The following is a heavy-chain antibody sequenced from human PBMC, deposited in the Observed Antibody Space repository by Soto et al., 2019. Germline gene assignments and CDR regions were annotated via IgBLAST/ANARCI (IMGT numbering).Heavy chain of an antibody. CDR2: TFFTGAP. CDR1: GGSIGNSRYY. V-gene: IGHV4-31*02. Sequence: QVQLQESGPGLVKPSETLLLNCTVSGGSIGNSRYYWNWIRQRSGGRLEWLGYTFFTGAPYYNPSTAPPHYTPSLQSRPTLSVDRSKTQFSPRLDSVPAADTATYYSARAPGKVVGMSSMYHFDSWGQGTRVTVSS. CDR3: ARAPGKVVGMSSMYHFDS. D-gene: IGHD2-15*01. J-gene: IGHJ5*01.